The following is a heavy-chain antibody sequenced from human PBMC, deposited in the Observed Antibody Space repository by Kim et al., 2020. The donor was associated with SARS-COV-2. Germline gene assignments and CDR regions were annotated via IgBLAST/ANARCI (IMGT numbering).Heavy chain of an antibody. V-gene: IGHV3-23*01. CDR3: ARIMDSSGYYFHYYFDY. D-gene: IGHD3-22*01. J-gene: IGHJ4*02. Sequence: KGWLSIARDNSQNTLYLQMNSVRAEDTAVYYCARIMDSSGYYFHYYFDYWGQGTLVTVSS.